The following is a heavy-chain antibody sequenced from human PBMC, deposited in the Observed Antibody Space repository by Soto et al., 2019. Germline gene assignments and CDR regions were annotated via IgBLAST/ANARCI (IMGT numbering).Heavy chain of an antibody. CDR1: GFTFSSYA. J-gene: IGHJ5*02. CDR3: VKDLYYYDSSNWFDP. CDR2: ISSSGGST. Sequence: GGSLRLSCSASGFTFSSYAMHWVRQAPGKGLEYVSAISSSGGSTYYADSVKGRFTISRDNSKNTLYLQMSSLRAEDTAVYYCVKDLYYYDSSNWFDPWGQGTLVTVSS. V-gene: IGHV3-64D*08. D-gene: IGHD3-22*01.